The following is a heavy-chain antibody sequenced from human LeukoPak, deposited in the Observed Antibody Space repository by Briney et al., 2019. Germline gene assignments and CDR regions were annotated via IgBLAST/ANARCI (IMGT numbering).Heavy chain of an antibody. V-gene: IGHV3-74*01. D-gene: IGHD3-22*01. J-gene: IGHJ1*01. CDR2: IKSDGST. CDR1: GFTFSNYW. CDR3: ARAPSEIGGYYPEYFRH. Sequence: GGSLRLSCAASGFTFSNYWMTWVRQAPGKGLVWVSRIKSDGSTNYADSVKGRFTISRDNAKNTLSLQMNSLRAEDTGVYYCARAPSEIGGYYPEYFRHWGQGTLVTVSS.